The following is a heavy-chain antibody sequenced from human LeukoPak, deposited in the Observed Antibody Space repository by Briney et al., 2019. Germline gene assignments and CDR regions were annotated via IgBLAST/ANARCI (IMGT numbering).Heavy chain of an antibody. V-gene: IGHV4-34*01. CDR2: INHSGST. J-gene: IGHJ4*02. CDR1: GGSFSGYY. Sequence: SETLSLTCAVYGGSFSGYYWSWIRQPPGKGLEWIGEINHSGSTNYNPSLKSRVTISVDTSKNQFSLKLSSVTAADTAVYYCASLRTTVSTDPYYFDYWGQGTLVTVSP. D-gene: IGHD4-17*01. CDR3: ASLRTTVSTDPYYFDY.